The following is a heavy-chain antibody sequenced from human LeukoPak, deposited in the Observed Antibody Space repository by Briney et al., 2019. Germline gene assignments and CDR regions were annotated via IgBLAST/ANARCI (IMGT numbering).Heavy chain of an antibody. J-gene: IGHJ5*02. CDR1: GYTFTGYY. CDR3: ATDRIAVAGTVGNWFDP. D-gene: IGHD6-19*01. V-gene: IGHV1-2*02. Sequence: ASVKVSCKASGYTFTGYYMHWVRQAPGQGLEWMGWINPNSGGTNYAQKFQGRVTMTRDTSISTAYMELSSLRSEDTAVYYCATDRIAVAGTVGNWFDPWGQGTLVTVSS. CDR2: INPNSGGT.